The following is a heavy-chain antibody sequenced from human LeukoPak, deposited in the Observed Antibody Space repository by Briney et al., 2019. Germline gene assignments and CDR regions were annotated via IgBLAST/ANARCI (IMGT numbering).Heavy chain of an antibody. D-gene: IGHD6-19*01. CDR1: GFTFSTYS. CDR2: ISSSGSFI. V-gene: IGHV3-21*01. Sequence: GGSLRLSCAASGFTFSTYSMNCVRQAPGKGLEWVSSISSSGSFIFYADSVKGRFTISRDNAKNSLYLQMNSLRAEDTAVYYCAGVGSSGWYGFDYWGQGTLVTVSS. CDR3: AGVGSSGWYGFDY. J-gene: IGHJ4*02.